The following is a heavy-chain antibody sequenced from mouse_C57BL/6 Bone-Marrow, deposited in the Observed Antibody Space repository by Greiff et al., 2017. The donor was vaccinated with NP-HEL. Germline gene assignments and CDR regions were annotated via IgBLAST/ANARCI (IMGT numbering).Heavy chain of an antibody. CDR1: GYTFTSYW. CDR3: ARQLSPFYYAMDY. J-gene: IGHJ4*01. CDR2: IHPNSGST. V-gene: IGHV1-64*01. D-gene: IGHD3-2*02. Sequence: VQLQQPGAELVKPGASVKLSCKASGYTFTSYWMHWVKQRPGQGLEWIGMIHPNSGSTNYNEKFKSKATLTVDKSSSTAYMQLSSLTSEDSAVYCCARQLSPFYYAMDYWGQGTSDTVSS.